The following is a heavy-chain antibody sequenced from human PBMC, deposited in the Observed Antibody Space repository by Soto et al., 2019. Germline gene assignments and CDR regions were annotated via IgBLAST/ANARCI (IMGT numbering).Heavy chain of an antibody. CDR2: LYWHDDK. CDR1: GFSLSTSEVG. J-gene: IGHJ4*02. D-gene: IGHD6-13*01. CDR3: VHRAGMGGNSWLPGH. Sequence: QITLKESGPTLVKPTQTLTLTCTFSGFSLSTSEVGVGWIRQPPGKALEWLALLYWHDDKRYNPSLKSRLTITKDTSKNQVVLTLTNMDPVDTATYYCVHRAGMGGNSWLPGHWGQGTLVTVSS. V-gene: IGHV2-5*01.